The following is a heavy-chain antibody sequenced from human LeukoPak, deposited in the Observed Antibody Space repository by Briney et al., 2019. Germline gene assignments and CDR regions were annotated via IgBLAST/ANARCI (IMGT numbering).Heavy chain of an antibody. D-gene: IGHD1-1*01. CDR2: TYYRGTT. J-gene: IGHJ4*02. CDR3: ARDWNRYAY. CDR1: GGSISSSSYY. V-gene: IGHV4-39*07. Sequence: SETLSLTCTVYGGSISSSSYYWGWIHQPPGKGLEWIGSTYYRGTTYYNPSLKSRVTISVDTSKNQFSLKLSSVTAADTAVYYCARDWNRYAYWGQGTLVTVSS.